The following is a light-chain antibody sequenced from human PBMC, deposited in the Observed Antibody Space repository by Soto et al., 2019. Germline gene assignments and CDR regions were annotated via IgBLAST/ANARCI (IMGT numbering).Light chain of an antibody. CDR2: DVS. CDR1: SADIGAFNY. V-gene: IGLV2-14*03. Sequence: QSALTQPASVSGSPGQSITISCAGTSADIGAFNYVSWYQHHPGKAPKLLIYDVSDRPSGVSTRFSASKSANTASLTISGLQADDYADYYCASDSTSSALVFGGGTKLTVL. J-gene: IGLJ2*01. CDR3: ASDSTSSALV.